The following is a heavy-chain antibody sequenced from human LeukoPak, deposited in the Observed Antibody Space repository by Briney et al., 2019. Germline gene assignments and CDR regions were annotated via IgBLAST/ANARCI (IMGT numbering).Heavy chain of an antibody. CDR1: GFSVSSNF. Sequence: GGSLRLSCAASGFSVSSNFMIWVRQAPGKGLEWVSVLHSDGTTYYADSVKGRFTISRGNSKETLYLQMNSLTAEDSAVYYCARVRSTSSRWLDPWGQGTLVTVSS. CDR2: LHSDGTT. D-gene: IGHD2/OR15-2a*01. V-gene: IGHV3-53*01. CDR3: ARVRSTSSRWLDP. J-gene: IGHJ5*02.